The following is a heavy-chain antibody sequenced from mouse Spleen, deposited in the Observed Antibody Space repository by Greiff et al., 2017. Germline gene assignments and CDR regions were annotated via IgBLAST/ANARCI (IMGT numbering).Heavy chain of an antibody. Sequence: VQLQQSGAELARPGASVKLSCKASGYTFTSYGIRWVKQRPGQGLEWIGEIYPRSGDTYYNEKFKGKATLTADKSSSTAYMELRSLTSEDSAVYFCARCTDYDYARIAMDYWGQGTTVTVSS. CDR3: ARCTDYDYARIAMDY. D-gene: IGHD2-4*01. CDR2: IYPRSGDT. V-gene: IGHV1-81*01. J-gene: IGHJ4*01. CDR1: GYTFTSYG.